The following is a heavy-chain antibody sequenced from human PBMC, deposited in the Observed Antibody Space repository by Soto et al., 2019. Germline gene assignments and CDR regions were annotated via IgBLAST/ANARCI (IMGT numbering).Heavy chain of an antibody. J-gene: IGHJ3*02. Sequence: PSETLSLTCAVYGGSFSGYYWSWIRQPPGKGLKWIGEINHSGSTNYNPSLKSRVTISVDTSKNQFSLKLSSVTAADTAVYYCARGGSSSWYGVGAFDIWGQGTMVTVSS. V-gene: IGHV4-34*01. CDR2: INHSGST. D-gene: IGHD6-13*01. CDR1: GGSFSGYY. CDR3: ARGGSSSWYGVGAFDI.